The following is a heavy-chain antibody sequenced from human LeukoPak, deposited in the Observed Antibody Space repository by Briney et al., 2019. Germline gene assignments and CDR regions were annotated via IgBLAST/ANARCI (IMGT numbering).Heavy chain of an antibody. D-gene: IGHD4-17*01. J-gene: IGHJ3*02. CDR2: ISSSGSTI. CDR3: AREYGDQVNDAFDI. CDR1: GFTFSDYY. V-gene: IGHV3-11*01. Sequence: GGSLRLSCAASGFTFSDYYMSWIRQAPGKGLEWVSHISSSGSTIYYADSVKGRFTISRDNAKNSLYLQMNSLRAEDTAVYYCAREYGDQVNDAFDIWGQGTMVTVSS.